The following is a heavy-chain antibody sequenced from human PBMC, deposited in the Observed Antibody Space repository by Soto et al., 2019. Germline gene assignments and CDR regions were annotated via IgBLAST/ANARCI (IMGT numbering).Heavy chain of an antibody. CDR2: MNPNSGNT. CDR3: ARVGYYYDSSGYYLSFDY. V-gene: IGHV1-8*02. J-gene: IGHJ4*02. Sequence: ASVKVSCKASGYTFTSYAMHWVRQAPGQRLEWMGWMNPNSGNTGYARKFQGRVTMTRNTSISTAYMELSSLRSEDTAVYYCARVGYYYDSSGYYLSFDYWGQGTLVTVSS. D-gene: IGHD3-22*01. CDR1: GYTFTSYA.